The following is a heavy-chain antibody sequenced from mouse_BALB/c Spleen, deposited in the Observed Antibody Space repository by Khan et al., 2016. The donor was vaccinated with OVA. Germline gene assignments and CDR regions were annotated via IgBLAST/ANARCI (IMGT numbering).Heavy chain of an antibody. Sequence: QIQLVQSGPELKKPGETVKISCKASGHTFTNFGMNWVKQAPGKGLKWMGWINTYTGEPTYADDFNGRFAFSLEASSSTAYLQINNLTNEDTASEIYGGSPSIDDAMDNWGQGTPVTVSA. CDR3: GGSPSIDDAMDN. CDR2: INTYTGEP. CDR1: GHTFTNFG. D-gene: IGHD1-1*01. V-gene: IGHV9-1*03. J-gene: IGHJ4*01.